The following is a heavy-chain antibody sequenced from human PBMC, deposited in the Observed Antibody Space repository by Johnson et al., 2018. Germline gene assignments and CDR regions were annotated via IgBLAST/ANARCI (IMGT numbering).Heavy chain of an antibody. CDR2: IGNAGGT. Sequence: EVQLVQSGGGLVQPGGSLRLSCAASGFTFSDYDMHWVRQTTGKGLEWVSAIGNAGGTYYPDSVAGRFFISRRNDKNSLYLQLNYLRVEDTALYYCASAPVLKWTNAFEIWGEGTMVTVSS. J-gene: IGHJ3*02. D-gene: IGHD2-15*01. CDR3: ASAPVLKWTNAFEI. V-gene: IGHV3-13*01. CDR1: GFTFSDYD.